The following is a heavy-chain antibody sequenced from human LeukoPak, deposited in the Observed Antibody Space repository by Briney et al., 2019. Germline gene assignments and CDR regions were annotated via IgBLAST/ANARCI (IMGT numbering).Heavy chain of an antibody. D-gene: IGHD4/OR15-4a*01. CDR3: AGKKGTMVFFDY. J-gene: IGHJ4*02. V-gene: IGHV4-59*01. CDR1: GGSISSYY. CDR2: IYYSGST. Sequence: LSETLSLTCTVSGGSISSYYWSWIRQPPGKGLEWIGYIYYSGSTNYNPSIKSRVTISVDTSKNQFSLKLSSVTAADTAVYYCAGKKGTMVFFDYWGQGTLVTVPS.